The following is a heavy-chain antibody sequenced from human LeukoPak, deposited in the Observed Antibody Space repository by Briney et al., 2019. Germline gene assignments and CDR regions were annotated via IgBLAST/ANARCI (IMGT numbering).Heavy chain of an antibody. J-gene: IGHJ6*03. CDR1: GGSISSSSYY. V-gene: IGHV4-39*01. Sequence: SETLSLTCTVSGGSISSSSYYWGWIRQPPGKGLEWIGSIYYSGSTYYNPSPKSRVTISVDTSKNQFSLKLSSVTAADTAVYYCASRPYGSSWYSYYYYYMDVWGQGTMVTVSS. D-gene: IGHD6-13*01. CDR2: IYYSGST. CDR3: ASRPYGSSWYSYYYYYMDV.